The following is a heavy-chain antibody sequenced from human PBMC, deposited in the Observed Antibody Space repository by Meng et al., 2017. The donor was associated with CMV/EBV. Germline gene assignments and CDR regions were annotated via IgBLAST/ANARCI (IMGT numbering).Heavy chain of an antibody. Sequence: QVQVQQWEAGLLKPSETLSLTCAVHGGAFSGYYWSWIRQPPGKGLEWIGEINHSGSTNYNPSLKSRVTISVDTSKNQFSLKLSSVTAADTAVYYCARGSRRLPRFNWFDPWGQGTLVTVSS. V-gene: IGHV4-34*01. CDR1: GGAFSGYY. J-gene: IGHJ5*02. CDR2: INHSGST. CDR3: ARGSRRLPRFNWFDP. D-gene: IGHD3-3*01.